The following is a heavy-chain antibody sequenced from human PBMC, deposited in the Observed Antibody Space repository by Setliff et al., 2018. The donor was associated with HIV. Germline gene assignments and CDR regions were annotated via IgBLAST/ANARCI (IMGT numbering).Heavy chain of an antibody. CDR3: ATIWMRGAYFDS. V-gene: IGHV3-74*01. D-gene: IGHD2-21*01. CDR2: INNDATIT. J-gene: IGHJ4*02. Sequence: GGSLRLSCEASGFSFSSYWTNWVRQAPGKGLMWVSHINNDATITNYADSVKGRFTISRDNAKNTLYLQMNSLGVEDTAVYYCATIWMRGAYFDSWGQGTLVTVSS. CDR1: GFSFSSYW.